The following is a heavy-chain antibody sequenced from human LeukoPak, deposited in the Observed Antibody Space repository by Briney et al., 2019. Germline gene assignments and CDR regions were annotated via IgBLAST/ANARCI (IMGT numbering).Heavy chain of an antibody. CDR3: AKWRDGSGWYYFDY. J-gene: IGHJ4*02. Sequence: QPGASLRLSSAASGFTFSSYAMSWVRQAPGKGLEWVSAISGSGGSTYYADSVKGRFTISRDNSKNTLYLQMNSLRAEDTAVYYCAKWRDGSGWYYFDYWGQGTLVTVSS. D-gene: IGHD6-19*01. CDR2: ISGSGGST. CDR1: GFTFSSYA. V-gene: IGHV3-23*01.